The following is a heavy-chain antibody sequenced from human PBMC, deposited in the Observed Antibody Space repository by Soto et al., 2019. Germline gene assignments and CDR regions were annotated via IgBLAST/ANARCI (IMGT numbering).Heavy chain of an antibody. CDR1: GYTFSTYY. J-gene: IGHJ4*02. D-gene: IGHD4-4*01. Sequence: QVQLVQSGAEVKKPGASVKVSCKASGYTFSTYYMHWVRQAPGQGYEWMGIINPSGGSTTYAQKFQGKVIMTRDTSTTPVYMELSSLKSEDTAVYFCARYDYNEYYFDYWGQGTMVTVSS. CDR2: INPSGGST. V-gene: IGHV1-46*01. CDR3: ARYDYNEYYFDY.